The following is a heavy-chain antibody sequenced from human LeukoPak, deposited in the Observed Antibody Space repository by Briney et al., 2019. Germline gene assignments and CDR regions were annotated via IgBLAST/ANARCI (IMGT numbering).Heavy chain of an antibody. CDR3: ARTITGSLEWFGDY. CDR1: GYTFISYY. V-gene: IGHV1-46*01. D-gene: IGHD3-3*01. CDR2: INPRDDTA. J-gene: IGHJ4*02. Sequence: ASVKVSCKASGYTFISYYMHWVRQAPGQGLEWMGIINPRDDTASYAQKFQGRVTLTRDTSTTTVYMELNSLRSEDTAVYYCARTITGSLEWFGDYWGEGTLVTVSS.